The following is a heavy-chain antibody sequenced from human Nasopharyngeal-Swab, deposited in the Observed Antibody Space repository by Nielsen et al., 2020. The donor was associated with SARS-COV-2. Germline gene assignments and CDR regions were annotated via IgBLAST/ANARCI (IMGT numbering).Heavy chain of an antibody. J-gene: IGHJ4*02. D-gene: IGHD3-10*01. V-gene: IGHV3-9*01. CDR3: ARGWFGDLPYYLDY. CDR2: ISWNSGSI. CDR1: TFTFDSFA. Sequence: SLKISCTDSTFTFDSFAMNWVRQAPGKGLEWVAGISWNSGSIGYADYVRGRFTISRDDAKNSLNLQMNSLKSEDTALYYCARGWFGDLPYYLDYWGQGTLVTVSS.